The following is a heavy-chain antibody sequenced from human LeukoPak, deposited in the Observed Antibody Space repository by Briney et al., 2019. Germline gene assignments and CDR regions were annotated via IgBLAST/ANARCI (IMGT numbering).Heavy chain of an antibody. Sequence: SETLSLSCTVSGASFDSSYCWTWVRQPPGKRPEWIGTIYPSEFTYYNPSLISRVTISADTSKNLFSLRLTSVTAADTAVYYCARGSDDYKLGNYWGQGTLVTVSS. D-gene: IGHD5-24*01. J-gene: IGHJ4*02. CDR1: GASFDSSYC. CDR3: ARGSDDYKLGNY. CDR2: IYPSEFT. V-gene: IGHV4-38-2*02.